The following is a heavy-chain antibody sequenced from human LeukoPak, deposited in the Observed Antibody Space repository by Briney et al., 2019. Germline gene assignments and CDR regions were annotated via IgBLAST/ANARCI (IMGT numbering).Heavy chain of an antibody. V-gene: IGHV3-74*01. Sequence: PGGSLRLSCAVSRFTFSNYWMHWVRQAPGKGLVWVSRIDTDGSTTRYADSVKGRFTISRDNAENTLYLQMDSLRAEDTALYYCARTRGNAFDIWGQGTMVTVSS. CDR3: ARTRGNAFDI. D-gene: IGHD3-10*01. J-gene: IGHJ3*02. CDR1: RFTFSNYW. CDR2: IDTDGSTT.